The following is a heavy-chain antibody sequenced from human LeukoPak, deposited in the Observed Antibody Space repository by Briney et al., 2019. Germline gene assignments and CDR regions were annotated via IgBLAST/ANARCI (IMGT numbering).Heavy chain of an antibody. J-gene: IGHJ4*02. Sequence: GGSLRLSCAASGFAFSSYSMNWVRQAPGKGLEWVSSISSSSSYIYYADSVKGRFTISRDNAKNSLYLQMNSLRAEDTAVYYCARDLAGLFDYWGQGTLVTVSS. D-gene: IGHD6-19*01. CDR2: ISSSSSYI. V-gene: IGHV3-21*01. CDR3: ARDLAGLFDY. CDR1: GFAFSSYS.